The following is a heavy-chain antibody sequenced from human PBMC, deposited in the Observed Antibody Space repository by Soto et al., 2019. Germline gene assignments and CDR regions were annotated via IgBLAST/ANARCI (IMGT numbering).Heavy chain of an antibody. CDR2: IYYSGST. CDR1: GGSISSGDYY. J-gene: IGHJ5*02. D-gene: IGHD5-18*01. Sequence: PSETLSLTCTVSGGSISSGDYYWSWIRQPPGKGLEWIGYIYYSGSTYYNPSLKSRVTISVDTSKNQFSLKLSSVTAADTAVYYCAREEVADTAMAHNWFGPWGQGTLVTVSS. V-gene: IGHV4-30-4*01. CDR3: AREEVADTAMAHNWFGP.